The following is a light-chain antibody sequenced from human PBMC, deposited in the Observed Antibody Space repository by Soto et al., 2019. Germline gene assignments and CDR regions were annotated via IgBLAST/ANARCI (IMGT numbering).Light chain of an antibody. Sequence: QSALTQPASVSGSPGQSIAISCTGTSSDVGSYNLVSWYQQHPGKAPKLMIYEVSKRPSGVSNRFSGSKSGNTASLTISGLQAEDEADYYCCSYAGSSTFGPYVFATGTKVTVL. CDR1: SSDVGSYNL. CDR3: CSYAGSSTFGPYV. CDR2: EVS. J-gene: IGLJ1*01. V-gene: IGLV2-23*02.